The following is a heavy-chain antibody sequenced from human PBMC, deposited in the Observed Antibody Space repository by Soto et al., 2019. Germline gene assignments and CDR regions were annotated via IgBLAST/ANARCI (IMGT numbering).Heavy chain of an antibody. Sequence: AAVKVSCKASGYTFTGCYMHWVRQAPGQGLEWMGWINPNSGGTNYAQKFQGRVTMTRYTSISTAYMELSRLRSDDTAVYYCARXLPDIVGVVAGASCFDPWGQGTLVTVSS. D-gene: IGHD2-15*01. J-gene: IGHJ5*02. V-gene: IGHV1-2*02. CDR1: GYTFTGCY. CDR3: ARXLPDIVGVVAGASCFDP. CDR2: INPNSGGT.